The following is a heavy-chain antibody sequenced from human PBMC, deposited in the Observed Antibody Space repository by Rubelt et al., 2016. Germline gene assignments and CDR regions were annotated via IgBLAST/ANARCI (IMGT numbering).Heavy chain of an antibody. J-gene: IGHJ4*02. Sequence: QLQLQESGPGLLKPSETLSLSCTVSGDSISRINYYWGWIRQPPGKGLEWIGNIYYSWSAYYSPSLKSRVTISVDTSKNHFSLKLSSVTAADTAVYYCARDLRGSNYAYYFDYWGQGIPVTVSS. CDR3: ARDLRGSNYAYYFDY. CDR1: GDSISRINYY. D-gene: IGHD5-18*01. CDR2: IYYSWSA. V-gene: IGHV4-39*07.